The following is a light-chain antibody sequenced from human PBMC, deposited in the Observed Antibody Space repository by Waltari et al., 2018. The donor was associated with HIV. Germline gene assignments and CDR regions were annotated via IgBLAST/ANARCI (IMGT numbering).Light chain of an antibody. CDR2: GAS. J-gene: IGKJ1*01. V-gene: IGKV1-39*01. CDR1: QSISEY. Sequence: DIQMTQSPSSLSTSVGDRVTISCRASQSISEYLNWYQQKPGKAPKLLIYGASSLQSGVSSRFSGSGSGTDFTLTISSLQPEDSATYFCQQSFSSPWTFGQGTKVELK. CDR3: QQSFSSPWT.